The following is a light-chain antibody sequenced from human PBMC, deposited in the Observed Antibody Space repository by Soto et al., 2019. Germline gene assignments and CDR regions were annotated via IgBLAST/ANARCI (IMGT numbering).Light chain of an antibody. V-gene: IGKV1-39*01. CDR3: QHSDRTPST. J-gene: IGKJ5*01. CDR1: QSISSY. CDR2: AAS. Sequence: DIQMTQSPSSLSASVGDRVTITCRASQSISSYLNWYQQKPGKAPKLLIYAASSLQSGVPSRFSGRGSGTDFTLTISSLQPEDFAIYFCQHSDRTPSTLGQGTRLQIK.